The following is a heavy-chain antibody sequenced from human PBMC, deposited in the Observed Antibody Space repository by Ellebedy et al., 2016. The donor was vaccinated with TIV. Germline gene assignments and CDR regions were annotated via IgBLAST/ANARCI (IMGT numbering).Heavy chain of an antibody. V-gene: IGHV3-7*03. D-gene: IGHD3-22*01. CDR1: GFTFNSYW. CDR2: INQDGSRL. J-gene: IGHJ6*02. CDR3: ARDGAYGDYSPGYYVMDV. Sequence: GESLKISCAASGFTFNSYWMSWVRQAPGKGLEWVANINQDGSRLYYVDSVKGRFTISRDNAKNSVFLRMNTLRVEDTAVYHCARDGAYGDYSPGYYVMDVWGQGTTVTVSS.